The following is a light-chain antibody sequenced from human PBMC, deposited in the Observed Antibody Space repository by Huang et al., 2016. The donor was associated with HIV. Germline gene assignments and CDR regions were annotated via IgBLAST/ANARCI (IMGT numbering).Light chain of an antibody. CDR3: QQRYNWPLT. V-gene: IGKV3-11*01. J-gene: IGKJ4*01. Sequence: EIVSTPSPASLALSPGERATLSCRASQSVRNYLAWYQQKPGQAPRRLIFEASNRATDIPARFSGSGSGTDFTLTISSLEAEDFAVYYCQQRYNWPLTFGGGTKVEIK. CDR2: EAS. CDR1: QSVRNY.